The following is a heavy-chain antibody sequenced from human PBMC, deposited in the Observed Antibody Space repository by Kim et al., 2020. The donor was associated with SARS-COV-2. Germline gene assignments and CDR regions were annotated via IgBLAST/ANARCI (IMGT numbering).Heavy chain of an antibody. CDR1: GGTFSSYA. CDR2: IIPILGIA. Sequence: SVKVSCKASGGTFSSYAISWVRQAPGQGLEWMGRIIPILGIANYAQKFQGRVTITADKSTSTAYMELSSLRSEDTAVYYCASEMGRDSSSWEGYFDYWGQGTLVTVSS. V-gene: IGHV1-69*04. CDR3: ASEMGRDSSSWEGYFDY. J-gene: IGHJ4*02. D-gene: IGHD6-13*01.